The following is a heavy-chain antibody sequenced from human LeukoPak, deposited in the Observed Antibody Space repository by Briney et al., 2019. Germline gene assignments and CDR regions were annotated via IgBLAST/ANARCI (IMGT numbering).Heavy chain of an antibody. V-gene: IGHV4-34*01. Sequence: SETLSLTCAVYGGSFSGYYWSRIRQPPGKGLEWIGEINHSGSTNYNPSLKSRVTISVDTSKNQFSLKLSSVTAADTAVYYCARGLSRVAARRANSPFDYWGQGTLVTVSS. CDR3: ARGLSRVAARRANSPFDY. CDR2: INHSGST. D-gene: IGHD6-6*01. J-gene: IGHJ4*02. CDR1: GGSFSGYY.